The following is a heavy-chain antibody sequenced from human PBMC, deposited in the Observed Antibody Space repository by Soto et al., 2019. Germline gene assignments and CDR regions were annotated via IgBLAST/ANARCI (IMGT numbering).Heavy chain of an antibody. V-gene: IGHV3-48*02. CDR3: AREAISMLRGYFDL. CDR1: GFTFTNYF. D-gene: IGHD3-10*01. J-gene: IGHJ2*01. Sequence: EVQLVESGGGLIQPGGSLRLSCAASGFTFTNYFMNWVRQSPGKGLEWVSYIDSSDSVYYADSVKGRFTISRDNAKKSVYLHMNSLRDEDTAVYYCAREAISMLRGYFDLWGRGTLVTVSS. CDR2: IDSSDSV.